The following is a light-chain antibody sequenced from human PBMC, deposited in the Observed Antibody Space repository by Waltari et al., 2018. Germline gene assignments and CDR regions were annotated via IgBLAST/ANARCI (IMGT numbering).Light chain of an antibody. V-gene: IGLV1-44*01. CDR3: AVWDDSLNGVV. Sequence: QSVLTQPPSASATPGQRVTISCSGSRSNLGSHTVPWYHQHPGTAPKLLIYTNNQRPSGVPDRFSGSKSGTSASLAISGLQSEDEADYYCAVWDDSLNGVVFGGGTKLTVL. CDR1: RSNLGSHT. J-gene: IGLJ2*01. CDR2: TNN.